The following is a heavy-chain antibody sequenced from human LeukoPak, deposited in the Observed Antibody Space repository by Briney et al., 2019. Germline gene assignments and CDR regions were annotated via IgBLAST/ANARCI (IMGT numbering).Heavy chain of an antibody. D-gene: IGHD3-10*01. Sequence: KPSETLSLTCTVSGGSISSSSYYWGWIRQPPGKGLEWIGSIYYSGSTYYNPSLKSRVTISVDTSKNQFSLKLSSVTAADTAVYYCARIPRVVRFGERAYFDYWGQGTLVTVSS. CDR2: IYYSGST. V-gene: IGHV4-39*01. CDR3: ARIPRVVRFGERAYFDY. J-gene: IGHJ4*02. CDR1: GGSISSSSYY.